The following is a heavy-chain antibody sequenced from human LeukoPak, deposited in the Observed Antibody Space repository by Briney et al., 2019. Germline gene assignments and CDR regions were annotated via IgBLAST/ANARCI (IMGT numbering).Heavy chain of an antibody. V-gene: IGHV1-69*06. Sequence: SVKVSCKASGGTFSSYAISWVRQAPGQGLEWMGGIIPIFGTANYAQKFQGRVTITADKSTSTAYMELSSLRSEDTAVYYCASRSILAAAGNYYYMDVWGKGTTVTVSS. J-gene: IGHJ6*03. D-gene: IGHD6-13*01. CDR2: IIPIFGTA. CDR3: ASRSILAAAGNYYYMDV. CDR1: GGTFSSYA.